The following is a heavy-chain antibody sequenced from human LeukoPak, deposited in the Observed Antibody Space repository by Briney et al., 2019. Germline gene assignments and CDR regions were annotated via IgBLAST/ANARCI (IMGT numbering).Heavy chain of an antibody. J-gene: IGHJ4*02. CDR1: GFTFRSYW. CDR2: IKTDGSSA. CDR3: ATYTTFGVESIQEY. Sequence: PGGSLRLSCAASGFTFRSYWMHWVRQAPGKGLEWVSRIKTDGSSASYADSVKGRFTISRDNGKNTLYLQMSSLRAEDTAVYYCATYTTFGVESIQEYWGGRTRVSVS. D-gene: IGHD3-3*01. V-gene: IGHV3-74*01.